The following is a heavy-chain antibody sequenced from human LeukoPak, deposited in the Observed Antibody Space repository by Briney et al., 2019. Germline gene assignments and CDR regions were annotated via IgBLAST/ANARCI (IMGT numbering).Heavy chain of an antibody. CDR3: ARDLNGFNWNDHFDY. V-gene: IGHV3-48*03. J-gene: IGHJ4*02. CDR2: ISSSGSTI. CDR1: GFTFSSYE. D-gene: IGHD1-1*01. Sequence: GGSLRLSCAASGFTFSSYEMNWVRQAPGKGLEWVSYISSSGSTIYYADSVKGRFTISRDNAKNSLYLQMNSLRAEDTAVYYCARDLNGFNWNDHFDYWGQGTLVTVSS.